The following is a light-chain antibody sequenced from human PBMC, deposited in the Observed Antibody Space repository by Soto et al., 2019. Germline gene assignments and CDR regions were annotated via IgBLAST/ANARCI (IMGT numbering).Light chain of an antibody. V-gene: IGLV1-44*01. CDR2: GTN. CDR3: AAWDASLNGWV. CDR1: SSNIESNT. Sequence: QSVLTQPPSASGTPGQRVTISCSGSSSNIESNTVNWYQQFPGTAPKLLIFGTNQRPSGVPDRFSGSRSGTSASLAISGLQSEDEADYYCAAWDASLNGWVFGGGTKLTVL. J-gene: IGLJ3*02.